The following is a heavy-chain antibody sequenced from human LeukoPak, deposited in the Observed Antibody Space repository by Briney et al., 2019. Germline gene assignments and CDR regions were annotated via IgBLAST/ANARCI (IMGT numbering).Heavy chain of an antibody. CDR2: IDKSSGLI. J-gene: IGHJ3*02. CDR1: EFSFSNYE. CDR3: ASTDSILSVAGTSAFDI. Sequence: QPGGSLRLSCAASEFSFSNYEMNWIRQAPGKGLEWVSYIDKSSGLIYYADSVRGRFTISRDNAKKSLYLQMNSLRAEDTAVYYCASTDSILSVAGTSAFDIWGQGTMVTVS. V-gene: IGHV3-48*03. D-gene: IGHD6-19*01.